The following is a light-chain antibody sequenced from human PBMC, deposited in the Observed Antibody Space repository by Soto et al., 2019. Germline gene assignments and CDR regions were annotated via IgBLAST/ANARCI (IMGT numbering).Light chain of an antibody. CDR2: LTSDGSH. V-gene: IGLV4-69*01. J-gene: IGLJ3*02. CDR1: SGHSNYA. Sequence: QLVLTQSPSASASLGASVKLTCTLSSGHSNYAIAWHQQQPEKGPRYLMKLTSDGSHSKGDGIPDRFSGSTSGAERYLTSSSLQSEDEADYYCQTWDTGIWVFGGGTKLTVL. CDR3: QTWDTGIWV.